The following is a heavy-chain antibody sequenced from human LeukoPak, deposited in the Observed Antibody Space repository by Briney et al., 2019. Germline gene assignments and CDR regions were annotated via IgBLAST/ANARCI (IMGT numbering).Heavy chain of an antibody. Sequence: SETLSLTCTVSGGSISSYYRSWIRQPAGKGLEWIGRIYTSGSTNYNPSLKSRVTMSVDTSKNQFSLKLISVTAADTAVYYCASSRSYCYDTSGYYYFDYWGQGTLVTVSS. CDR2: IYTSGST. CDR3: ASSRSYCYDTSGYYYFDY. D-gene: IGHD3-22*01. V-gene: IGHV4-4*07. CDR1: GGSISSYY. J-gene: IGHJ4*02.